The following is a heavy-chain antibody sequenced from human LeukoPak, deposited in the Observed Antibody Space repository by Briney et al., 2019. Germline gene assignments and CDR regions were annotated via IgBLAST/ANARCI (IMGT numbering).Heavy chain of an antibody. CDR2: IRYDGSNK. CDR1: GFTFSSYG. CDR3: AKGGIVVVPASFDY. J-gene: IGHJ4*02. Sequence: GGSLRLSCAASGFTFSSYGMHWVRQAPGKGLEWVAFIRYDGSNKYYADSVKGLFTISRENSKNTMYMQMNSLRAEDTDVYYCAKGGIVVVPASFDYWGQGTLVTVSS. D-gene: IGHD2-2*01. V-gene: IGHV3-30*02.